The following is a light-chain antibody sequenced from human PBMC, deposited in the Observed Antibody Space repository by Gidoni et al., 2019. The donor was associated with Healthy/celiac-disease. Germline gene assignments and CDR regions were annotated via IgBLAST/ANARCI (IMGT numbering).Light chain of an antibody. Sequence: EIVFTHSPGTLSLSPGERATLSCRASQSVSSIYLAWYQQKPGQAPRLLIYGASRRATGITDRFSGSGSGTDLTLTISRLEPEDFAVYYCQQYGSSPWTFGQGTKVEIK. CDR1: QSVSSIY. CDR3: QQYGSSPWT. CDR2: GAS. V-gene: IGKV3-20*01. J-gene: IGKJ1*01.